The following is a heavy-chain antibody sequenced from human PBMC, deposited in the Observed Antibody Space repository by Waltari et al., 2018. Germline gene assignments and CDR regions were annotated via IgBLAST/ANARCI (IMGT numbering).Heavy chain of an antibody. CDR3: ARLSSTSTGNYYYGLDV. D-gene: IGHD3-10*01. J-gene: IGHJ6*02. CDR1: GGSIDSSSYS. V-gene: IGHV4-39*01. Sequence: QLQLQESGPGLVKPSETLSLTCTVSGGSIDSSSYSWGWIRQSPGKGLEWIGTIYHTGTTYDKPSLKSRVTLSIDTSKNQFSLKLSSVIATDTAVYYCARLSSTSTGNYYYGLDVWGQGTTVTVSS. CDR2: IYHTGTT.